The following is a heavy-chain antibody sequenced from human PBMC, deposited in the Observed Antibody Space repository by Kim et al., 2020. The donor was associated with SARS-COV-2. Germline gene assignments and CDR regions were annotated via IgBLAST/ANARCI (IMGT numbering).Heavy chain of an antibody. CDR1: GYTFTSYY. CDR2: INPSGGST. V-gene: IGHV1-46*01. J-gene: IGHJ4*02. CDR3: ARERYCGGDCYPVGYFDY. D-gene: IGHD2-21*02. Sequence: ASVKVSCKASGYTFTSYYMHWVRQAPGQGLEWMGIINPSGGSTSYAQKFQGRVTMTRDTSTSTVYMELSSLRSEDTAVYYCARERYCGGDCYPVGYFDYWGQGTLVTVSS.